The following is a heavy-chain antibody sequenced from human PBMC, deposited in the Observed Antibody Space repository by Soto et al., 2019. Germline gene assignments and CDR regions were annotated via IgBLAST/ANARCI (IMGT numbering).Heavy chain of an antibody. Sequence: EVQLLESGGGLVQPGGSLRLSCAASGFTFSSYAMSWVRQAPGKGLEWVSAISGSGGSAYYADSVKGRFTISRDNSKNTLYLQMNSLRAEDTAVYYCAKDGCALYYEGSGSYCFDYWGQGTLVTVSS. V-gene: IGHV3-23*01. CDR3: AKDGCALYYEGSGSYCFDY. D-gene: IGHD3-10*01. CDR1: GFTFSSYA. CDR2: ISGSGGSA. J-gene: IGHJ4*02.